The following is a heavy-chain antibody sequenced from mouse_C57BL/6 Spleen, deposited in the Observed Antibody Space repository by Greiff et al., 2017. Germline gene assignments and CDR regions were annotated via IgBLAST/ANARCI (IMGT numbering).Heavy chain of an antibody. Sequence: EVKVEESGGGLVQPGESLKLSCESNEYEFPSHDMSWVRKTPEKRLELVAAINSDGGSTYYPDTMERRFIISRDNTKKTLYLQMSSLRSEDTALYYCARHDGYYTWFAYWGQGTLVTVSA. CDR3: ARHDGYYTWFAY. CDR2: INSDGGST. J-gene: IGHJ3*01. V-gene: IGHV5-2*03. CDR1: EYEFPSHD. D-gene: IGHD2-3*01.